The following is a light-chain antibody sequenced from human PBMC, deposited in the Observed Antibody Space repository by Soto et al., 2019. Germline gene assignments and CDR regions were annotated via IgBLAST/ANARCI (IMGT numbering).Light chain of an antibody. CDR3: QKRNVWPPIT. Sequence: EIVLTQSPGTLSLSPGERATLSCGASQSVTSNYLAWYQQKSGKPPRLVIYDSTLRANGVPDRFGGSRSGTEFTLTINRLEPEDFAVYYCQKRNVWPPITFGQGTRLEIK. J-gene: IGKJ5*01. V-gene: IGKV3D-20*02. CDR2: DST. CDR1: QSVTSNY.